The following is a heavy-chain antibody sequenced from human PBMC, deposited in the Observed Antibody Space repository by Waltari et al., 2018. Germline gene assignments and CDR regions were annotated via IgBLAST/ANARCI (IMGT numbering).Heavy chain of an antibody. V-gene: IGHV1-2*02. CDR1: GYTFTHHY. CDR3: AREGAARKDYKFVYAFDI. CDR2: INPNRGGT. J-gene: IGHJ3*02. Sequence: QVQLVQSGAEVKKPGASVKVSCKASGYTFTHHYIYWVRQAPGQGLECVGWINPNRGGTHYAQKFQGRGTMTRDTSISTVYMDLSSLRSDDTAVYYCAREGAARKDYKFVYAFDIWGQGTVVAVSS. D-gene: IGHD6-25*01.